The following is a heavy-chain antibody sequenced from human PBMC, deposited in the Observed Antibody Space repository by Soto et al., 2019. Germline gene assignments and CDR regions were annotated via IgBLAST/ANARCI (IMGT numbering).Heavy chain of an antibody. CDR2: INPNSGGT. CDR1: GYTFTGYY. J-gene: IGHJ6*02. Sequence: ASVKVSCKASGYTFTGYYMHWVRQSAGQGLEWMGWINPNSGGTNYAQKFQGWVTMTRDTSISTAYMELSRLRSDDTAVYYCARRYCSGGSCYPQDYGMDVWGQGTTVTVSS. D-gene: IGHD2-15*01. CDR3: ARRYCSGGSCYPQDYGMDV. V-gene: IGHV1-2*04.